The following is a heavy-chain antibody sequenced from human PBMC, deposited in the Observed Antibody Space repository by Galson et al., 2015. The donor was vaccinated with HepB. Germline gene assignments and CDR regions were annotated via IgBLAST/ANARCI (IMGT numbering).Heavy chain of an antibody. D-gene: IGHD2-2*01. J-gene: IGHJ4*02. CDR2: IIASGGTT. CDR3: AKDRGYCSSTSCLGLFDY. CDR1: GFPFSSYA. V-gene: IGHV3-23*01. Sequence: SLRLSCAASGFPFSSYAMNWVRQAPGKGLEWVSSIIASGGTTYYVDSVKGRFTISRDNSKNTHYLQMSSLRAEDTAVYYCAKDRGYCSSTSCLGLFDYWGQGTLVTVSS.